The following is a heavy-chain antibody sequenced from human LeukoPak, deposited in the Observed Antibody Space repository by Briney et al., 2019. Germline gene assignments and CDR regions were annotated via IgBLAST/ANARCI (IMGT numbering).Heavy chain of an antibody. CDR2: IDGSGDSM. J-gene: IGHJ4*02. V-gene: IGHV3-23*01. D-gene: IGHD5-12*01. CDR3: AKTGYAGTWYYFDY. Sequence: GGSLRLSCAASGFAFSTYVMNWVRQAPGKGLEWVSIIDGSGDSMYYEDSVKGRFTISRDNSKNTLFLQMDSLRVEDTAVYYCAKTGYAGTWYYFDYWGQGTLVTVSS. CDR1: GFAFSTYV.